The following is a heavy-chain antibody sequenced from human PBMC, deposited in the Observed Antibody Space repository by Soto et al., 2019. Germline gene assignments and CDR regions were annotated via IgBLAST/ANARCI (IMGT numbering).Heavy chain of an antibody. Sequence: ASVKVSCKASGYTFTSYAMHWVRQAPGQRLEWMGRINAGNGNTKYSQKFQGRVTMTRDTSTSTVYMELSSLRSEDTAVYYCARANSSVYGMDVWGQGATVTVSS. CDR1: GYTFTSYA. CDR3: ARANSSVYGMDV. J-gene: IGHJ6*02. V-gene: IGHV1-3*01. CDR2: INAGNGNT. D-gene: IGHD6-19*01.